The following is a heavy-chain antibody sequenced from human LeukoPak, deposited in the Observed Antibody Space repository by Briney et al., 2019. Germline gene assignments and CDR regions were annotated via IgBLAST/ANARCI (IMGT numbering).Heavy chain of an antibody. D-gene: IGHD1-26*01. CDR3: ARGHGGSPGYYYYGMDV. V-gene: IGHV3-7*03. J-gene: IGHJ6*02. Sequence: GGSLRLSCAASGFIFTNYFMSWVRQAPGKGLEWVASIKHDGSEKYYVDSVRGRFTISRDNTMNSLYLQMSSLRSEDTAVYYCARGHGGSPGYYYYGMDVWGQGTTVTVSS. CDR1: GFIFTNYF. CDR2: IKHDGSEK.